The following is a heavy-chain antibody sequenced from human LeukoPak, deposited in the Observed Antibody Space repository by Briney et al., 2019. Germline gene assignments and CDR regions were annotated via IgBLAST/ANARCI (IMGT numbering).Heavy chain of an antibody. Sequence: PSGTLSLTCAVSGDSISSSNWWSWIRQPPGQGLEWIGYIYYSGSTYYNPSLKSRVTISVDTSKNQFSLKLSSVTAADTAVYYCARVVPTLAPMTYDSSGTADYWGQGTLVTVSS. J-gene: IGHJ4*02. CDR3: ARVVPTLAPMTYDSSGTADY. V-gene: IGHV4-4*02. D-gene: IGHD3-22*01. CDR2: IYYSGST. CDR1: GDSISSSNW.